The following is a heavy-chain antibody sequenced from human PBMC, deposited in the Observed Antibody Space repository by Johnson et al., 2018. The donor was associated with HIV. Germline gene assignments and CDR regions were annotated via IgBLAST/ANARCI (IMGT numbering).Heavy chain of an antibody. CDR3: AKVSGGRSMTTVVTLDDAFDI. CDR1: GFTFSSYG. D-gene: IGHD4-23*01. Sequence: QVQLVESGGGVVQPGRSLRLSCAASGFTFSSYGMHWVRQAPGKGLEWVAVISYDGSNKYYADSVKGRFTISRDNSKNTLYLQMNSLRAEDTAVYYCAKVSGGRSMTTVVTLDDAFDIWGQGTMVTVSS. CDR2: ISYDGSNK. V-gene: IGHV3-30*18. J-gene: IGHJ3*02.